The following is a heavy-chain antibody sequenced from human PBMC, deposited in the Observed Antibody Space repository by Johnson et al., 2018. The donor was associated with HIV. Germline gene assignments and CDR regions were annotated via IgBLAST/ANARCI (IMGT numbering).Heavy chain of an antibody. CDR2: ISYDGSNK. Sequence: QVQLVESGGGVVQPGRSLRLSCAASGFTFSSYAMHWVRQAPGKGLEWVAVISYDGSNKYYADSVKGRFTISRDNSKNTLYLHMNSLRAEDTALYYCAKDWAYRSSPSYAFDIWGQGTTVTVSS. CDR1: GFTFSSYA. J-gene: IGHJ3*02. CDR3: AKDWAYRSSPSYAFDI. V-gene: IGHV3-30*04. D-gene: IGHD6-13*01.